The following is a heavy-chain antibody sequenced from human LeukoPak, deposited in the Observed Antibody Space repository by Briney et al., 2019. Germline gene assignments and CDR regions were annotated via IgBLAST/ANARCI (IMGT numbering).Heavy chain of an antibody. CDR2: INPNSGGT. J-gene: IGHJ6*02. Sequence: ASVKVSCKASGYTFTGYYMHWVRQAPGQGLEWMGWINPNSGGTNYAQKFQGWVTMTRDSSISTAYMELSRLRSDDTAVYYCARGREIEVVVTAPASMDVWGQGTTVTVSS. V-gene: IGHV1-2*04. CDR3: ARGREIEVVVTAPASMDV. CDR1: GYTFTGYY. D-gene: IGHD2-15*01.